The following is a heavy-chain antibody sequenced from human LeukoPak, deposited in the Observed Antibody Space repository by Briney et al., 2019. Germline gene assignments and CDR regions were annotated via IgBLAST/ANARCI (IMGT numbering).Heavy chain of an antibody. CDR2: MNPNSGNT. Sequence: ASVKVSCKASGYTFTSYDINWVRQAPGQGLEWMGWMNPNSGNTVYAQKFQGRVTITRNTSISTAYMELSSLRSEDTAVYYCARALREYGGATIKYYFDYWGQGTLVTVSS. V-gene: IGHV1-8*03. CDR3: ARALREYGGATIKYYFDY. D-gene: IGHD1-26*01. CDR1: GYTFTSYD. J-gene: IGHJ4*02.